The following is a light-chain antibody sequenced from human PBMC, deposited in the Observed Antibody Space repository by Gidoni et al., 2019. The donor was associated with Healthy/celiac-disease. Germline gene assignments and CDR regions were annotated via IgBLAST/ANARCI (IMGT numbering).Light chain of an antibody. V-gene: IGKV1-5*01. J-gene: IGKJ4*01. CDR2: DAS. CDR1: PRISRW. Sequence: PLPPSPSPLSASVGDRVPLTCRARPRISRWLAWYPPPPGTAPPLLIYDASSLESGVPSRFSGSGSGTEFTLTISSLQPDDFATYYCQQYNSYFGGGTKVEIK. CDR3: QQYNSY.